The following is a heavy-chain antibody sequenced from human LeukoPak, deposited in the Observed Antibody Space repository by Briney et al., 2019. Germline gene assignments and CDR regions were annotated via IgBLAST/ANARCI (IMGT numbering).Heavy chain of an antibody. J-gene: IGHJ4*02. V-gene: IGHV1-46*01. Sequence: GASVKVSCKASGYTFTSYYMHWVRQAPGQGLEWMGIINPSGGSTSYAQKFQGRVTMTRDTSTSTVYMELSSLRSEDTAVYYCARAVADIVVVVAATGGYFDYWGQGTLVTVSS. D-gene: IGHD2-15*01. CDR1: GYTFTSYY. CDR2: INPSGGST. CDR3: ARAVADIVVVVAATGGYFDY.